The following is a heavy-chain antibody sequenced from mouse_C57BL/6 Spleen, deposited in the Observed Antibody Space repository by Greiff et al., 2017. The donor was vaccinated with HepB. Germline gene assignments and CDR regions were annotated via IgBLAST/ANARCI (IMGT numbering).Heavy chain of an antibody. Sequence: QVQLQQSGPELVKPGASVKISCKASGYAFSSSWMNWVKQRPGKGLEWIGRIYPGDGDTNYNGKFKGKATLTADKSSSTAYMQRSSLNTEDSAVYFCARWWLRREDYWGQGTTRTVSS. D-gene: IGHD2-2*01. V-gene: IGHV1-82*01. CDR1: GYAFSSSW. CDR3: ARWWLRREDY. CDR2: IYPGDGDT. J-gene: IGHJ2*01.